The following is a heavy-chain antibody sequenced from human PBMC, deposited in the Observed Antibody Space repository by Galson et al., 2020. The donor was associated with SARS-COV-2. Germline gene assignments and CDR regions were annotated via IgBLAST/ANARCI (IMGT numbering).Heavy chain of an antibody. D-gene: IGHD1-26*01. V-gene: IGHV1-2*04. CDR2: INPNSGGT. CDR3: ARDLLNSGSYSFDY. Sequence: ASVKVSCKASGYTFTGYYMHWVRQAPGQGLEWMGWINPNSGGTNYAQKFQGWVTMTRDTSISTAYMELSRLRSDDTAVYYCARDLLNSGSYSFDYWGQGTLVTVSS. CDR1: GYTFTGYY. J-gene: IGHJ4*02.